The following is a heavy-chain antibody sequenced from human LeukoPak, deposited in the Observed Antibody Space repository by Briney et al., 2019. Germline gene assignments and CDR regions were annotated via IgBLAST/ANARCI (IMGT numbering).Heavy chain of an antibody. Sequence: GGSLRLSCAASGFTFSSYSMNWVRQAPGKGLESFSSISSSSSSISFADSVKGRFIISKDDAENSLYLQMNCLRAEDTAVYYCARTATYTGEFDYWGQGTLITVSS. J-gene: IGHJ4*02. CDR1: GFTFSSYS. CDR2: ISSSSSSI. CDR3: ARTATYTGEFDY. D-gene: IGHD3-16*01. V-gene: IGHV3-21*01.